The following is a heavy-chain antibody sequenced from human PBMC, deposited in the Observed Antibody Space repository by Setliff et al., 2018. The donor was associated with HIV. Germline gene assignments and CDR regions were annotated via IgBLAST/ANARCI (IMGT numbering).Heavy chain of an antibody. CDR3: ARGGTYDILTGYYHRYFDY. Sequence: PGGSLRLSCAASGFTFSSYSMNWVRQAPGKGLEWVSSISSSSSYIYYADSVKGRFTISRDNAKNSLYLQMNSLRAEDTAVYYCARGGTYDILTGYYHRYFDYWGQGTLVTVSS. V-gene: IGHV3-21*01. CDR2: ISSSSSYI. D-gene: IGHD3-9*01. J-gene: IGHJ4*02. CDR1: GFTFSSYS.